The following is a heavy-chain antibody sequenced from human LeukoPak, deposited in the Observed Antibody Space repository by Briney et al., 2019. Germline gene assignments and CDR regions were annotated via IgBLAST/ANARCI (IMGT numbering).Heavy chain of an antibody. Sequence: QPGGSLRLSCAASGFTFSSYAMGWVRQAPGKGLEWVSAISGSGGSTYYADSVKGRFTISRDNSKNTLYLQMNSLRAEDTAVYYCAKDPFLAAAAPYYYYYYMDVWGKGTTVTVSS. CDR2: ISGSGGST. CDR3: AKDPFLAAAAPYYYYYYMDV. D-gene: IGHD6-13*01. J-gene: IGHJ6*03. V-gene: IGHV3-23*01. CDR1: GFTFSSYA.